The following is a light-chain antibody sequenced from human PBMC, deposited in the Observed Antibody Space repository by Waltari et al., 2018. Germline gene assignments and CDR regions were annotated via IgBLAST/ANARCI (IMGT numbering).Light chain of an antibody. V-gene: IGKV3-20*01. CDR3: HHYVTLPAT. CDR2: GAS. Sequence: EIVLTQSPGTLSLSPGDRATLSCRASQSDSRSLAWYQQKPGQTPRPLIYGASSRATGVPGRVSGSGSGTEFSLTISILETEEFAVYYCHHYVTLPATFGQGTKVEIK. CDR1: QSDSRS. J-gene: IGKJ1*01.